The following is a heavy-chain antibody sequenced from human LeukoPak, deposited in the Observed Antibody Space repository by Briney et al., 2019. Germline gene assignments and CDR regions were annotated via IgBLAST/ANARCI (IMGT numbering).Heavy chain of an antibody. J-gene: IGHJ3*02. CDR2: ISSSSSYI. CDR3: ARDRSYSGSAFDI. D-gene: IGHD1-26*01. CDR1: GFTFSSYS. V-gene: IGHV3-21*01. Sequence: GGSLRLSCAASGFTFSSYSMNWVRQAPGKGLEWVSSISSSSSYIHYADSVKGRFTISRDNAKNSLYLQMNSLRAEDTAVYYCARDRSYSGSAFDIWGQGTMVTVSS.